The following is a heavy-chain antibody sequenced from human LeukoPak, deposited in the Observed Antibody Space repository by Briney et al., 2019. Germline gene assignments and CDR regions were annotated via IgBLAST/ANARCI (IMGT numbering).Heavy chain of an antibody. CDR1: GGTFSSYA. D-gene: IGHD3-3*01. CDR2: VIPIFGTA. V-gene: IGHV1-69*13. J-gene: IGHJ5*02. CDR3: ARVRFLEWLMDNWFDP. Sequence: ASVKVSCKASGGTFSSYAISWVRQAPGQGLEWMGGVIPIFGTANYAQKFQGRVTITADESTSTAYMELSSLRSEDTAVYYGARVRFLEWLMDNWFDPWGQGTLVTVSS.